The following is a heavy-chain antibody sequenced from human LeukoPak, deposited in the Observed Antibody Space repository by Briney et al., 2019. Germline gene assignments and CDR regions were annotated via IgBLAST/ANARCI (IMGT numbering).Heavy chain of an antibody. CDR2: ISNDATKK. CDR3: AKDMNTVTTTFDY. V-gene: IGHV3-30*18. CDR1: GFTFSTYA. Sequence: PGGSLRLSCAASGFTFSTYAMHWVRQAPGKGLEWVAVISNDATKKYYADSVKGRSTISRDNSESTLYLQMNSLRAEDTAVYYCAKDMNTVTTTFDYWGQGTQVTVSS. D-gene: IGHD4-17*01. J-gene: IGHJ4*02.